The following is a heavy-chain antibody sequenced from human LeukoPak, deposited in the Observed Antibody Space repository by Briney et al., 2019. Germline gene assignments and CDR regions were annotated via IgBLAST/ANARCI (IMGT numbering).Heavy chain of an antibody. CDR3: ARVARGLVVDFDY. V-gene: IGHV3-74*01. D-gene: IGHD6-6*01. J-gene: IGHJ4*02. Sequence: GGSLRLSCAASGFTFSSYWMHWVRQAPGKGLVWVSRIYSDGSSTSYADSVKRRFTISRDNAKNTLYLQMNSLRAEDTAVYYCARVARGLVVDFDYWGQGTLVTVSS. CDR1: GFTFSSYW. CDR2: IYSDGSST.